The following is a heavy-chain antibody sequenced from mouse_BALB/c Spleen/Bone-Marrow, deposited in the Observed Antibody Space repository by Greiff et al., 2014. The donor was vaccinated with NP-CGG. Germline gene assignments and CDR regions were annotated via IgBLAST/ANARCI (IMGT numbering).Heavy chain of an antibody. J-gene: IGHJ3*01. Sequence: VQLQQPGAELVEPRASVKLSCTASGFNIKDTYMHWVKQRPEQGLEWIGRIDPANGNTKYDPKSQGKATITADTSSNTAYLQLSSLTSEDTAVYYCAIYYYGSSGFAYWGQGTLVTVSA. CDR1: GFNIKDTY. CDR2: IDPANGNT. D-gene: IGHD1-1*01. CDR3: AIYYYGSSGFAY. V-gene: IGHV14-3*02.